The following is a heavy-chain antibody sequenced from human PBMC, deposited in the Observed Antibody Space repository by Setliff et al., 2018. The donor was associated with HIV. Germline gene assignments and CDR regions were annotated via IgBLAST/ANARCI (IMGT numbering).Heavy chain of an antibody. V-gene: IGHV4-39*07. D-gene: IGHD5-18*01. CDR3: ARGGGPDTNFDL. J-gene: IGHJ4*02. CDR1: GGSIRNGLYY. Sequence: LSLTCTASGGSIRNGLYYWHWIRQPPGKGLEWIGSVYYSGSTYYKPSLKSRVTISVDTSKNQFSLRLSSVTAADRAVYYCARGGGPDTNFDLWGQGTLVTVSS. CDR2: VYYSGST.